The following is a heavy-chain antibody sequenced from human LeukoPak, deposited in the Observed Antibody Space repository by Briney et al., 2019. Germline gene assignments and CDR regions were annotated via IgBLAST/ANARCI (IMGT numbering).Heavy chain of an antibody. CDR2: IYYSGST. V-gene: IGHV4-59*08. Sequence: SETLSLTCTVSGGSISSYYWSWLRQPPGKGLEWIGYIYYSGSTNYNPSLKSRVSISVDTSKNQFSLKLSSVTAADTAVYYCASSGYSSGGGWFDPWGQGTLATVSS. D-gene: IGHD6-19*01. CDR3: ASSGYSSGGGWFDP. CDR1: GGSISSYY. J-gene: IGHJ5*02.